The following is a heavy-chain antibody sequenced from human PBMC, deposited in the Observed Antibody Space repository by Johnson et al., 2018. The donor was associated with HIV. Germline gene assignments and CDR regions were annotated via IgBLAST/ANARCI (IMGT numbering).Heavy chain of an antibody. V-gene: IGHV3-30*03. D-gene: IGHD5-18*01. Sequence: QVQLVESGGGVVQPGRSLRLSCAASGFTFSDYGMHWVRQAPGKGLEWVAVISYDGSNKYYADSVKGRFTISRDNSKNTLYLQMNSLGVEDTAVYYCARDHGQLCVLPAFDIWGQGTMVTVSS. CDR3: ARDHGQLCVLPAFDI. J-gene: IGHJ3*02. CDR1: GFTFSDYG. CDR2: ISYDGSNK.